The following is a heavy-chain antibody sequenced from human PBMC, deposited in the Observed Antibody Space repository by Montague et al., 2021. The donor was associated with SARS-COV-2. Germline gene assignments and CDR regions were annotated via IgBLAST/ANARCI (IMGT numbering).Heavy chain of an antibody. Sequence: PALVKPTQTLTLTCTFSGFSLSTSGVGGGWIRQPPGKALEWLALIYWDDDKRYSPSLKSRLTITKDTSKNQVVLTMTNMDPVDTATYYCAHRRSIAGGPYFDYWGQGTLVTVSS. J-gene: IGHJ4*02. D-gene: IGHD1-26*01. CDR3: AHRRSIAGGPYFDY. CDR1: GFSLSTSGVG. V-gene: IGHV2-5*02. CDR2: IYWDDDK.